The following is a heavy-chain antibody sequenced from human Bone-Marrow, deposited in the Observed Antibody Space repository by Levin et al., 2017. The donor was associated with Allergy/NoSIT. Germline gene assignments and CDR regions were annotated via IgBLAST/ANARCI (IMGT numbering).Heavy chain of an antibody. V-gene: IGHV3-11*01. J-gene: IGHJ4*02. CDR3: ARDQYKYYDSSGYFNGLVY. D-gene: IGHD3-22*01. Sequence: GGSLRLSCAASGFTFSDYYMSWIRQAPGKGLEWISYISGPANARYYADSVKGRFTISRDNAKNSLFLHMNSLRAEDTAVYYCARDQYKYYDSSGYFNGLVYWGQGTLVTVSS. CDR1: GFTFSDYY. CDR2: ISGPANAR.